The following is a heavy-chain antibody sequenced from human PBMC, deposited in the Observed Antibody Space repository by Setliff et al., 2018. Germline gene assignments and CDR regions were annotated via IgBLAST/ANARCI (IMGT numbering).Heavy chain of an antibody. CDR3: ARDLDGGNGHDL. Sequence: QPGGSLRLSCAASGFTFSSYSMNWVRQAPGKGLEWVSYISSSSSTIYYSGSVKGRFTISRDNAKNSLFLQMNGLRADDTAVYYCARDLDGGNGHDLWGRGTLVTVS. CDR2: ISSSSSTI. D-gene: IGHD2-15*01. CDR1: GFTFSSYS. J-gene: IGHJ5*02. V-gene: IGHV3-48*01.